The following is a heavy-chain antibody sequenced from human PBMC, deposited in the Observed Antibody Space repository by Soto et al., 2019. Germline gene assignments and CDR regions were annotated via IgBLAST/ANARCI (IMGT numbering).Heavy chain of an antibody. V-gene: IGHV1-69*06. D-gene: IGHD1-7*01. CDR2: IIPIFGTA. J-gene: IGHJ6*02. CDR3: ARDNAGTTHYYYGMDV. Sequence: QVQLVQSGAEVKKPGSSVKVSCKASGGTFSSYAISWVRQAPGQGLEWMGGIIPIFGTANYAQKFQGRVTITADKSTSTADMELSSLRSEDTAVYYCARDNAGTTHYYYGMDVWGQGTTVTVSS. CDR1: GGTFSSYA.